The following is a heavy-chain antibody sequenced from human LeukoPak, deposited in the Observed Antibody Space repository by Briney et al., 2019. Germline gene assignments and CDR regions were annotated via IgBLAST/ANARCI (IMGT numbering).Heavy chain of an antibody. CDR2: IYYSGST. J-gene: IGHJ4*02. V-gene: IGHV4-39*07. CDR1: GGSISSSSYY. Sequence: SETLSLTCTVSGGSISSSSYYWGWIRQPPGKGLEWIGSIYYSGSTYYNPSLKSRVTISVDTSKNQFSLKLSSVTAADTAVYYCARDGMVRAFDYWGQGTLVTVSS. D-gene: IGHD3-10*01. CDR3: ARDGMVRAFDY.